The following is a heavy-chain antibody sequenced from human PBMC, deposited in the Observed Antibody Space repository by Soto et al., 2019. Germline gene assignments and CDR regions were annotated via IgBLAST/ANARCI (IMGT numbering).Heavy chain of an antibody. V-gene: IGHV3-15*07. CDR3: TTDSYSTIIIVRFDY. CDR2: IKSKTDGGTT. CDR1: GFTFSNAW. D-gene: IGHD3-22*01. Sequence: GGSLRLSCAASGFTFSNAWINWVRQAPGKRLERVGRIKSKTDGGTTNYAEPVKGRFAISRDDSNNMVYLQMNSLKIEDTAVYYCTTDSYSTIIIVRFDYWGQGTLVTVSS. J-gene: IGHJ4*02.